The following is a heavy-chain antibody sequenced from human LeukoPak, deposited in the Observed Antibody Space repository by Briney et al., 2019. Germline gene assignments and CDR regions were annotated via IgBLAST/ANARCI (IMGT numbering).Heavy chain of an antibody. J-gene: IGHJ4*02. CDR1: GAASSRSA. V-gene: IGHV1-69*04. Sequence: GASVKVSCKTSGAASSRSAIAWVRQAPGQGLEWMGKVIPVLGTATYAEKYQDRVTITADKSTNTSYMELISLTHDDTAVYYCARDVGSRWDLPYWGQGTLVTVSS. D-gene: IGHD1-26*01. CDR2: VIPVLGTA. CDR3: ARDVGSRWDLPY.